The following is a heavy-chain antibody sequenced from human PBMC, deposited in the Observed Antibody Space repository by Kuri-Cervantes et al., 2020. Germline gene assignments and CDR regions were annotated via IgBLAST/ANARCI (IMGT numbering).Heavy chain of an antibody. J-gene: IGHJ4*02. CDR2: ISSSGGKT. CDR3: AKGFGDF. Sequence: GVLKISCAASGFTFSSYTMSWVRQALGKGLEWVSGISSSGGKTFYADSVKGRFTISRDNSKNTLDLQMNSLRVEDTAVYYCAKGFGDFWGQGTLVTVSS. V-gene: IGHV3-23*01. D-gene: IGHD3-16*01. CDR1: GFTFSSYT.